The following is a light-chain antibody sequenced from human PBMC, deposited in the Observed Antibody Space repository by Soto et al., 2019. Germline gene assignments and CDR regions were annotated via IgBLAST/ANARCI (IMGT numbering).Light chain of an antibody. CDR1: QSVSSSY. J-gene: IGKJ4*01. CDR3: QQYNNWPLT. CDR2: GAS. Sequence: EIVLTQSPGTVSLSPGERVTLSCRASQSVSSSYLAWYQQKPGQAPRLLIYGASTRATGIPARFSGSGSGTEFTLTISSLQSEDFAVYSCQQYNNWPLTFGGGTKVDIK. V-gene: IGKV3-15*01.